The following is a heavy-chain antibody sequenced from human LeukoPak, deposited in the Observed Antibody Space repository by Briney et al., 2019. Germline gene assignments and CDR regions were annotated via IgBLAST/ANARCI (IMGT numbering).Heavy chain of an antibody. J-gene: IGHJ4*02. V-gene: IGHV3-7*01. CDR1: GFTFGNSW. Sequence: GGSLRLSCAASGFTFGNSWMTWIRQAPGKGLECVANIKPGGSETYYVDSVKGRFTISRDNAKNSLYLQMTSLRAEDTALYYCATYRHLPYWGQGTLVTVSS. CDR2: IKPGGSET. D-gene: IGHD2-2*02. CDR3: ATYRHLPY.